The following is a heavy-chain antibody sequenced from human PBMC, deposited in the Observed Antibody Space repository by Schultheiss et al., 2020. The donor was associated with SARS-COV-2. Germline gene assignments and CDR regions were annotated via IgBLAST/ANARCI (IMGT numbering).Heavy chain of an antibody. D-gene: IGHD3-22*01. CDR3: ARSSGYYSYFDY. J-gene: IGHJ4*02. CDR1: GFTFSSYA. CDR2: ISGRGRSP. Sequence: GESLKISCAASGFTFSSYAMAWVRQAPGKGLGRVSGISGRGRSPYLADSVKGRFTISRDNSKNTLYLQMNSLRAEDTAVYYCARSSGYYSYFDYWGQGTLVTVSS. V-gene: IGHV3-23*01.